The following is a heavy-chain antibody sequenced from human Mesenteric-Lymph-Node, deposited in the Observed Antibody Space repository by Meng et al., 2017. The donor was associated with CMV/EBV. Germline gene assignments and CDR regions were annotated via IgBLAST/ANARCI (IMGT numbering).Heavy chain of an antibody. CDR1: GFTFSGYG. V-gene: IGHV3-30*02. CDR2: IQYDGSKK. Sequence: GESLKISCAASGFTFSGYGMHWVRQAPGKGLEWVTFIQYDGSKKYYTDSVKGSFTISRDNSKNSLYLQMNSLRGEDTAVYYGAKDRYCTGADCYPGRDGTDVWGQGTTGTVSS. CDR3: AKDRYCTGADCYPGRDGTDV. D-gene: IGHD2-8*02. J-gene: IGHJ6*02.